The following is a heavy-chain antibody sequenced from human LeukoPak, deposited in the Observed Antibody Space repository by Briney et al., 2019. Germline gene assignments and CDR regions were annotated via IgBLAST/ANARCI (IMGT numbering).Heavy chain of an antibody. CDR3: ARDVYYDFWSGYLGYYYYMDV. J-gene: IGHJ6*03. D-gene: IGHD3-3*01. CDR1: GFTFSSYW. Sequence: GGSLRLSCAASGFTFSSYWMSWVRQAPGKGLEWVANIKQDGSEKYYVDSVKGRFTISRDNAKNSLYLQMNSLRAEDTAVYYCARDVYYDFWSGYLGYYYYMDVWGKGTTVTVSS. V-gene: IGHV3-7*01. CDR2: IKQDGSEK.